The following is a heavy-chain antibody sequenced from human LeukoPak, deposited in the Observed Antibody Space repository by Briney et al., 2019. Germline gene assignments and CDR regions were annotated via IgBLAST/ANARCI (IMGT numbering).Heavy chain of an antibody. J-gene: IGHJ5*02. CDR2: IYYSGST. CDR3: ARPYCTAGVCHNWFDP. CDR1: GGSISSSSYY. D-gene: IGHD2-8*02. Sequence: PSETLSLTCTVSGGSISSSSYYWGWIRQPPGKGLEWIGSIYYSGSTYYNPSLKSRVTISVDTSKNQFSLKLSSVTAADTAVYYCARPYCTAGVCHNWFDPWGQGTLVTVSS. V-gene: IGHV4-39*01.